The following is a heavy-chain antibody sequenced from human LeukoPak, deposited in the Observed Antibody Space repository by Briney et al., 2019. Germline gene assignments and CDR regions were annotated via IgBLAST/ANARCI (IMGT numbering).Heavy chain of an antibody. CDR3: ARLHNPLLYLDY. CDR1: GGSISSSSYY. Sequence: PSETLSLTCTVSGGSISSSSYYWGWIRQPPGTGLEWIGSIYYSGSTYYNPSLKSRVTISVDTSKNQFSLKLSSVTAADTAVYYCARLHNPLLYLDYWGQGTLVTVSS. D-gene: IGHD2-15*01. V-gene: IGHV4-39*01. CDR2: IYYSGST. J-gene: IGHJ4*02.